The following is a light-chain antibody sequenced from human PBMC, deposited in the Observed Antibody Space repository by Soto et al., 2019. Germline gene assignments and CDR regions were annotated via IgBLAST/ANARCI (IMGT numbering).Light chain of an antibody. CDR1: TSDVGGYDY. Sequence: QSVLTQPASVSGSPGQSITVSCTGTTSDVGGYDYVSWFQHHPGKAPKLMIYEVSRRPSGVSNRFSGSKSGNTASLTISGRQAEDEGEYYCSSYRATSPLLVFGGGTKLTVL. CDR3: SSYRATSPLLV. J-gene: IGLJ2*01. CDR2: EVS. V-gene: IGLV2-14*01.